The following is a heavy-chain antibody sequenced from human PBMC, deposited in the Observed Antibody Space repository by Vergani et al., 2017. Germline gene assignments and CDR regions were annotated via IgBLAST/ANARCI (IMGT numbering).Heavy chain of an antibody. CDR3: ARDGVTSNHYFDY. J-gene: IGHJ4*02. CDR1: GFTFGDYA. Sequence: EVQLVESGGGLVQPGRSLRLSCTASGFTFGDYAMSWFRQAPGKGLEWVGFIRSKAYGGTTEYAASVKGRFTISRDDSKSIAYLQMNSLKTEDTAVYYCARDGVTSNHYFDYWGQGTLVTVSS. D-gene: IGHD2-2*01. CDR2: IRSKAYGGTT. V-gene: IGHV3-49*03.